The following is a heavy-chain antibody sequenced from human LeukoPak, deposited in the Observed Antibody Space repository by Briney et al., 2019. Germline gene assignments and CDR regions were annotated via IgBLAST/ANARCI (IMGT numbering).Heavy chain of an antibody. Sequence: PGRSLRLSCAASGFTFSSYGMNWVRQAPGKGLEWVAVISYDGSNKYYADSVKGRFTISRDNSKNTLYLQMNSLRAEDTAVYYCARDPALFGVFDYWGQGTLVTVSS. J-gene: IGHJ4*02. CDR1: GFTFSSYG. D-gene: IGHD3-3*01. CDR2: ISYDGSNK. CDR3: ARDPALFGVFDY. V-gene: IGHV3-30*03.